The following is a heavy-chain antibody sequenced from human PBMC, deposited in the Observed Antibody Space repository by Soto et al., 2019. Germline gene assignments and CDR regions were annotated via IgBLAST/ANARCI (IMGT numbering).Heavy chain of an antibody. CDR1: GGTFSSYA. D-gene: IGHD4-17*01. CDR3: ASLPRVTSYYYYYYGMDV. Sequence: SVKVSCKASGGTFSSYAISWVRQAPGQGLEWMGGIIPIFGTANYAQKFQGRVTITADESTSTAYMELSSLRSEDTAVYYCASLPRVTSYYYYYYGMDVWGQGTTVTVSS. CDR2: IIPIFGTA. V-gene: IGHV1-69*13. J-gene: IGHJ6*02.